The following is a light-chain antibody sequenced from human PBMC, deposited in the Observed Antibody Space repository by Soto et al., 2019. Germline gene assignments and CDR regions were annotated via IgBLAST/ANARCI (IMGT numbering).Light chain of an antibody. Sequence: QSALTQPASVSGSPGQSITISCTGTSSDVGGYNYVSWYQHHPGKAPKLMIYDVSNRPSGVSNRFSGSKSGNTASLTISGRWGGDYADYYCSCCRSRGKVMVGG. CDR2: DVS. CDR3: SCCRSRGKVM. J-gene: IGLJ2*01. CDR1: SSDVGGYNY. V-gene: IGLV2-14*03.